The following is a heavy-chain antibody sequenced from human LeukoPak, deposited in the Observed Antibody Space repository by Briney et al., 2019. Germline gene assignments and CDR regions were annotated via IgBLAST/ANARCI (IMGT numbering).Heavy chain of an antibody. CDR2: MNLNSGNT. V-gene: IGHV1-8*01. J-gene: IGHJ4*02. CDR3: ARVTGSIDY. D-gene: IGHD1-26*01. CDR1: GYTFISYD. Sequence: ASVKVSCKASGYTFISYDINWVRQAPGQGLEWMGWMNLNSGNTGYAQKFQGRVTMTRDTSISTAYMELSTLTSDDTAVYYCARVTGSIDYWGQGTLVTVSS.